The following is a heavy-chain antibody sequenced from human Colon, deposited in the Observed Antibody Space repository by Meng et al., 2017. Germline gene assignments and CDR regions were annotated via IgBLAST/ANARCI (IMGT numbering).Heavy chain of an antibody. J-gene: IGHJ4*02. V-gene: IGHV4-4*02. CDR2: IYHSGST. CDR1: GGSPSSSNW. D-gene: IGHD6-13*01. Sequence: HVEAEGSGPRRGTPSGALSLTCAVSGGSPSSSNWWSWVRQPPGKGLEWIGEIYHSGSTNYNPSLKSRVTISVDKSKNQFSLKLSSVTAADTAVYYCARNSAAGVDYWGQGTLVTVSS. CDR3: ARNSAAGVDY.